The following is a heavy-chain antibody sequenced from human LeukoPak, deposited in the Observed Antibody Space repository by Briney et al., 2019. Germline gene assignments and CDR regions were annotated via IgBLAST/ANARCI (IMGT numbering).Heavy chain of an antibody. Sequence: GESLRLSCAASGFTFSTYSMNWVRQAPGKGLEWVSSISSSSTYTYYADSLKGRFTISRDNAKNSLYLQMNSLRAEDTAVYYCARLLYDYIWGSSRSYYFDFWGQETLVTVSS. CDR2: ISSSSTYT. CDR3: ARLLYDYIWGSSRSYYFDF. CDR1: GFTFSTYS. V-gene: IGHV3-21*01. J-gene: IGHJ4*02. D-gene: IGHD3-16*02.